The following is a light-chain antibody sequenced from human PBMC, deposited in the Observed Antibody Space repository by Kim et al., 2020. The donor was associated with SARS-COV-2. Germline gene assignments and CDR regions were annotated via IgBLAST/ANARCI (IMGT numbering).Light chain of an antibody. CDR1: GSNIGKNA. V-gene: IGLV1-44*01. CDR3: AAWDDSLNGWV. CDR2: SNI. Sequence: GQRLTLSFSGSGSNIGKNAVTWYQQLPGTAPKLLIYSNIQRPSGVPDRFSGSKSGTSASLAISGLHSEEEADYYCAAWDDSLNGWVFGGGTQLTVL. J-gene: IGLJ3*02.